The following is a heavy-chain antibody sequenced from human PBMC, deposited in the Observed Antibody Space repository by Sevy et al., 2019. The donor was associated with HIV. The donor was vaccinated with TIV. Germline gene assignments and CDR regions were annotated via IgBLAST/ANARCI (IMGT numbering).Heavy chain of an antibody. CDR2: IYHSGST. V-gene: IGHV4-38-2*01. D-gene: IGHD3-22*01. CDR1: GYSISSGYC. CDR3: ARGEITYYYDSSGGGAGMDV. Sequence: SETLSLTCAVSGYSISSGYCWGWIRQPPGKGLEWIGSIYHSGSTYYNPSLKSRVTISVDTSKNQFSLKLSSVTAADTAVYYCARGEITYYYDSSGGGAGMDVWGQGTTVTVSS. J-gene: IGHJ6*02.